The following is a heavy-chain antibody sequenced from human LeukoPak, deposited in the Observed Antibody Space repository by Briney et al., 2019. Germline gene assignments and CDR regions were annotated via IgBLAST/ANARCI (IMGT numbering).Heavy chain of an antibody. CDR3: ARMYSSTWFNFDY. CDR2: IYYGST. D-gene: IGHD6-13*01. V-gene: IGHV4-59*01. J-gene: IGHJ4*02. Sequence: PSETLSLTCTVSGGSISSDYWSWFRQPPGKGLEWIGYIYYGSTNYNPSLKSRVTVSVDTSKNQFSLSLTSVTAADTAVYYCARMYSSTWFNFDYWGQGTLVTVSS. CDR1: GGSISSDY.